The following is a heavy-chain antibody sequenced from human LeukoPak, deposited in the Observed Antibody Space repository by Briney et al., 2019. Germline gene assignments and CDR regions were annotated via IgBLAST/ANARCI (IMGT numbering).Heavy chain of an antibody. D-gene: IGHD2-15*01. CDR1: GFSFSNYP. Sequence: PGGSLRLSCAASGFSFSNYPMQWVRQAPGKGLEWVATISYDGSSRYSAASVKGRFTISRDNSKNTLSLQMNSLRVEDTAMYYCARVPRWLLRDYYFDYWGQGTLVTVSS. CDR3: ARVPRWLLRDYYFDY. CDR2: ISYDGSSR. V-gene: IGHV3-30*04. J-gene: IGHJ4*02.